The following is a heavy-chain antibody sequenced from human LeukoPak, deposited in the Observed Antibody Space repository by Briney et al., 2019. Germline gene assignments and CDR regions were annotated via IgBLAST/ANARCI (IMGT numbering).Heavy chain of an antibody. CDR1: GFFFNTYW. CDR2: INSDGSKT. V-gene: IGHV3-74*01. Sequence: PGGSLRLSSAASGFFFNTYWMHWVRQAPGKGLVWVSRINSDGSKTSHADSVKGRFTISRDNAKNTLYLQMNGLRAEDTAVYYCAREGSLEYYFDYWGRGTLVTVSS. CDR3: AREGSLEYYFDY. J-gene: IGHJ4*02. D-gene: IGHD3-10*01.